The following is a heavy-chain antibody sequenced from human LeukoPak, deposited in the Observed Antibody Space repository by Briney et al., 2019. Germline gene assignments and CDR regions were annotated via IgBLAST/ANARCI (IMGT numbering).Heavy chain of an antibody. CDR3: AREAYYYGSGSYYRHLDY. J-gene: IGHJ4*02. CDR1: GYSISSNYY. Sequence: KPSETLSLTCSVSGYSISSNYYWVWIRQPPGKGLEWVGSIYHSGSTNYNPSLKSRVTISVDKSKNQFSLKLSSVTAADTAVYYCAREAYYYGSGSYYRHLDYWGQGTLVTVSS. D-gene: IGHD3-10*01. CDR2: IYHSGST. V-gene: IGHV4-38-2*02.